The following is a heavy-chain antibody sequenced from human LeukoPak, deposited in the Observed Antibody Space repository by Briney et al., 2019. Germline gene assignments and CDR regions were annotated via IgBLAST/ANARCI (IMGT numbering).Heavy chain of an antibody. CDR2: IYTSGST. D-gene: IGHD5-12*01. Sequence: PSETLSLTCTVSGGSISSGSYYWSWIRQPAGKGLEWIGRIYTSGSTNYNPSLKSRVTISVDTSKNQFSLKLSSVTAADTAVYYCARAGGYSGYPVDYWGQGTLVTVSS. V-gene: IGHV4-61*02. CDR3: ARAGGYSGYPVDY. CDR1: GGSISSGSYY. J-gene: IGHJ4*02.